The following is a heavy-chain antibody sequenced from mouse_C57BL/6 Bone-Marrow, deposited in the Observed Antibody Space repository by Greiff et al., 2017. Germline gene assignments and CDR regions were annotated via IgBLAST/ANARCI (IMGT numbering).Heavy chain of an antibody. V-gene: IGHV1-81*01. CDR1: GYTFTSYG. D-gene: IGHD1-1*01. J-gene: IGHJ1*03. Sequence: VQLQESGAELARPGASVKLSCKASGYTFTSYGISWVKQRTGQGLEWIGEIYPRSGNTYYNEKFKGKATLTADKSSSTAYMELRSLTSEDSAVYFCARDTTGWYFDVWGTGTTVTVSS. CDR3: ARDTTGWYFDV. CDR2: IYPRSGNT.